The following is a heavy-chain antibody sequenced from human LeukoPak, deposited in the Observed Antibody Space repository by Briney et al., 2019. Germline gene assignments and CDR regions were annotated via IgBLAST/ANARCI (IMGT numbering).Heavy chain of an antibody. CDR2: IYMAGVTCCAAGTT. V-gene: IGHV3-53*05. CDR1: GFTVSSNY. D-gene: IGHD3-22*01. Sequence: GGSLRLSCLASGFTVSSNYMSWVRQAPGKGLEWVSVIYMAGVTCCAAGTTFYAEDVKGRFTISRDISKNTIYLQMNSLRGDDTAVYFCASSFDRDSSGYARPPGYWGQGTLVTVSS. J-gene: IGHJ4*02. CDR3: ASSFDRDSSGYARPPGY.